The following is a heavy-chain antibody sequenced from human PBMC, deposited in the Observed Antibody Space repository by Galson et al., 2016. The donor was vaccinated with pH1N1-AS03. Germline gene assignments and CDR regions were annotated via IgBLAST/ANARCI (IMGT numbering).Heavy chain of an antibody. V-gene: IGHV3-73*01. Sequence: SLRLSCAASGFTFSRSTMHWVRQASGKGLEWVGHIRTKTNSYATAYGASMKGRFTISRDDSKNITYLQMNSLQIDDTAVYFCSRGDWFHCGQGTLVTVSS. J-gene: IGHJ4*02. CDR2: IRTKTNSYAT. D-gene: IGHD3-9*01. CDR1: GFTFSRST. CDR3: SRGDWFH.